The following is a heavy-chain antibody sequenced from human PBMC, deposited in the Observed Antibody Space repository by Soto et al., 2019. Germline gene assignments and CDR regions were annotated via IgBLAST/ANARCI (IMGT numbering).Heavy chain of an antibody. D-gene: IGHD5-12*01. CDR3: ARDRRDGYNYYYYYGMDV. J-gene: IGHJ6*02. V-gene: IGHV1-69*12. CDR1: GGTFSSYA. CDR2: IIPIFGTA. Sequence: QVQLVQSGAEVKKPGSSVKVSCKASGGTFSSYAISWVRQAPGQGLEWMGGIIPIFGTANYAQKFQGRVTITADXXTXTXXMELSSLRSEDTAVYYCARDRRDGYNYYYYYGMDVWGQGTTVTVSS.